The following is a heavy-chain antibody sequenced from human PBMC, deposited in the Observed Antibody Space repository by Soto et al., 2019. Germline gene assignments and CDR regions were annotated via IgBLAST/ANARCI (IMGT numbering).Heavy chain of an antibody. V-gene: IGHV2-5*02. CDR3: VHRSSFGEFRFDP. Sequence: QITLKETGPTLVKPTQTLTLTCTFSGFSLTTSGLGVGWIRQPPGKALEWLAIIYWDDDKRYSPSLRSRFTITKDTSKRQVVLTMTNVEAVDTATYYCVHRSSFGEFRFDPWGQGILVTVSS. CDR2: IYWDDDK. J-gene: IGHJ5*02. CDR1: GFSLTTSGLG. D-gene: IGHD3-10*01.